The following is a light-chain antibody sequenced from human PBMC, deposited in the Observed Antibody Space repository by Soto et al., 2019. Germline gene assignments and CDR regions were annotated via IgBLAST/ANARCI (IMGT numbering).Light chain of an antibody. CDR3: SSYTSRSTWV. CDR1: SSDVGGYNY. Sequence: QSVLTQPASVSGSPGQSITISCTGTSSDVGGYNYVSWYQQHPAKAPKLMIYDVSNRPSGVSNRFSGSKSGNTASPTISGLQAEDEADYYCSSYTSRSTWVFGGGTKLTVL. V-gene: IGLV2-14*01. J-gene: IGLJ3*02. CDR2: DVS.